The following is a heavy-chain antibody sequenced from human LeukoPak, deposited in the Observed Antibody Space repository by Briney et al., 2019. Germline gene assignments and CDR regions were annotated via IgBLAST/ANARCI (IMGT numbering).Heavy chain of an antibody. Sequence: ASVKVSCKASGYTFTSYYMHWVRQAPGQGLEWMGIINPSGGSTSYAQKFQGRVTLTRDTSTTTVYMEVTSLRSDDTAVYYCAREEMMVILALDMWSQGTMVTVSS. CDR1: GYTFTSYY. J-gene: IGHJ3*02. CDR2: INPSGGST. D-gene: IGHD3-22*01. V-gene: IGHV1-46*01. CDR3: AREEMMVILALDM.